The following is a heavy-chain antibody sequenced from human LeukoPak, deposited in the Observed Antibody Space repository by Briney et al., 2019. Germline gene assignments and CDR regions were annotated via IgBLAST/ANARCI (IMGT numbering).Heavy chain of an antibody. J-gene: IGHJ4*01. CDR1: GGSISTTGRF. CDR2: VDSGGGT. CDR3: ASDMGRFDIDY. Sequence: SETLSLTCSVSGGSISTTGRFWGWVRQPPGKGLEWIGSVDSGGGTHYITSLKSRLTISLDSSKNQYSLRLRSVTAADTAVYHCASDMGRFDIDYWGHGILVTVS. V-gene: IGHV4-39*07. D-gene: IGHD3-9*01.